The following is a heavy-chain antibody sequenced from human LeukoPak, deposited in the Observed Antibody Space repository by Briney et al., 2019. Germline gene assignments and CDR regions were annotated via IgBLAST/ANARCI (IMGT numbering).Heavy chain of an antibody. D-gene: IGHD3-3*01. J-gene: IGHJ3*02. CDR3: ANAAGHYDFWSGYYGRDAFDI. Sequence: ASVKVSCKASGYTFTGYYMHWVRQASGQGLEWMGWINPNSGGTNYAQKFQGRVTMTRDTSISTAYMELSRLRSDDTAVYYCANAAGHYDFWSGYYGRDAFDIWGQGTMVTVSS. CDR2: INPNSGGT. CDR1: GYTFTGYY. V-gene: IGHV1-2*02.